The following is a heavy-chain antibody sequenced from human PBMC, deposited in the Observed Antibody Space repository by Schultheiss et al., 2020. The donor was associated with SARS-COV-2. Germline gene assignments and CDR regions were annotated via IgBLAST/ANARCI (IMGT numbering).Heavy chain of an antibody. J-gene: IGHJ4*02. CDR2: IKLDGSEK. D-gene: IGHD6-6*01. Sequence: GGSLRLSCAASGFTFSSYSMNWVRQAPGKGLEWVANIKLDGSEKYYVDSVKGRFTISRDNAKNSLYLQMNSLRAEDTAVYYCARDGYSSSLDYWGQGTLVTVSS. CDR3: ARDGYSSSLDY. V-gene: IGHV3-7*01. CDR1: GFTFSSYS.